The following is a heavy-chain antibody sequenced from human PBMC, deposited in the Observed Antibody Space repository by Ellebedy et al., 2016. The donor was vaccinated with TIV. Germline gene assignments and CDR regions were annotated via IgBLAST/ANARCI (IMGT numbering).Heavy chain of an antibody. CDR2: LYSGGST. CDR1: GFSVSSSF. CDR3: ARDWPAAY. V-gene: IGHV3-53*01. D-gene: IGHD2-21*02. J-gene: IGHJ4*02. Sequence: GGSLRLXXTGFGFSVSSSFMSWFRQAPGKGLEWVSTLYSGGSTYYADSVKGRFIISRDNSRNTLFLQMNTVRVDDTAVYYCARDWPAAYWGQGTLVAVSS.